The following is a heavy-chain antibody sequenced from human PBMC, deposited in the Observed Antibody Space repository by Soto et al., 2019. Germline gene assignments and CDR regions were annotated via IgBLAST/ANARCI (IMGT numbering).Heavy chain of an antibody. Sequence: PGGSLRLSCAASGFTFSSYAMSWVRQAPGKGLEWVSAISGSGGSTYYADSVKGRFTISRDNSKNTLYLQMNSLRAEDTAVYYCAKDNIFLVVPAAMDYWGQGTLVTVSS. CDR2: ISGSGGST. D-gene: IGHD2-2*01. CDR3: AKDNIFLVVPAAMDY. CDR1: GFTFSSYA. J-gene: IGHJ4*02. V-gene: IGHV3-23*01.